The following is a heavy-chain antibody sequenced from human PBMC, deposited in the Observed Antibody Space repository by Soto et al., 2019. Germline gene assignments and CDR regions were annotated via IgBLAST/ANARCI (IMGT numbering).Heavy chain of an antibody. CDR1: GGSVSSGSHY. J-gene: IGHJ3*02. CDR3: ARVVTEGDAFDI. CDR2: IYYSGST. Sequence: QVQLQESGPGLVKPSETLSLTCTVSGGSVSSGSHYWSWIRQPPGKGLEWIGYIYYSGSTNYTPPLQSRVTISVDTSKNQSSLKLSSVTAADTAVYYCARVVTEGDAFDIWGQGTMVTVSS. V-gene: IGHV4-61*01.